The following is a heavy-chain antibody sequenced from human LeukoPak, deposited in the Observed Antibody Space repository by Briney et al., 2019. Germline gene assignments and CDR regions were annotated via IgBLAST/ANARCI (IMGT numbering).Heavy chain of an antibody. J-gene: IGHJ4*02. CDR3: ARGRRKWELKAPDY. D-gene: IGHD1-26*01. CDR1: GFTFSSYS. Sequence: GGSLRLSCAASGFTFSSYSMNWVRQAPGKGLEWVSYISSSSSTIYYADSVKGRFTISRDNAKNSLYLQMNSLRAEDTAVYYCARGRRKWELKAPDYWGQRTLVTVSS. CDR2: ISSSSSTI. V-gene: IGHV3-48*01.